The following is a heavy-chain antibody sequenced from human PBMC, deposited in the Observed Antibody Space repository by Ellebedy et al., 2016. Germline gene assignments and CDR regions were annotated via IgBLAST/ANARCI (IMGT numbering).Heavy chain of an antibody. CDR1: AYTLTANF. V-gene: IGHV1-2*02. J-gene: IGHJ5*02. D-gene: IGHD1-26*01. CDR2: GDPNGGGT. CDR3: ARGVGTSWFDP. Sequence: ASAKVSCXAAAYTLTANFIHWVRQATGQGLDWLGCGDPNGGGTNYAQNFQDRVTMTRDRSINTAYMELNGLRPDDTAVYYCARGVGTSWFDPWGQGTLVTVSS.